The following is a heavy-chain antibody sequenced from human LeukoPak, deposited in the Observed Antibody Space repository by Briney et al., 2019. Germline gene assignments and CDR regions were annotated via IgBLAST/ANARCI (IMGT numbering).Heavy chain of an antibody. CDR1: GYTFTSYG. CDR2: ISGYNGNT. J-gene: IGHJ4*02. CDR3: ARGEKYSSGWYRPDFDY. Sequence: ASVKVSCKASGYTFTSYGISWVRQAPGQGLEWMGWISGYNGNTNYAQNLQGRVTITRDTSASTAYMELSSLRSEDTAVYYCARGEKYSSGWYRPDFDYWGQGTLVTVSS. D-gene: IGHD6-19*01. V-gene: IGHV1-18*01.